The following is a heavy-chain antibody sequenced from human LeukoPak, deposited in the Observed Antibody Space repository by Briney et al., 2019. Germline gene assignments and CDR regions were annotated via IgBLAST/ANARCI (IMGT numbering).Heavy chain of an antibody. J-gene: IGHJ5*02. Sequence: GGSLRLSCAASGFTFSSHSMNWVRQAPGKGREGISFISSDGSSIYYADSVKGRFTISRDNAKNSLYLRMNSLRDEDTAVYSCATNYYDSSGYNWFDPWGQGTLVTVSS. CDR3: ATNYYDSSGYNWFDP. CDR1: GFTFSSHS. CDR2: ISSDGSSI. V-gene: IGHV3-48*02. D-gene: IGHD3-22*01.